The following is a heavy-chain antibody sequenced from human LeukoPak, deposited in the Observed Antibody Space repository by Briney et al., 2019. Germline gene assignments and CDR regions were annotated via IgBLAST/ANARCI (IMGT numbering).Heavy chain of an antibody. Sequence: ASVKVSCKASGYTFTSYYMHWVRQAPGQGLEWMGIINPSGGSTTYAQKFQGRVTMTGDTSTSTVYMELSSLRSEDTAMYYCARPATYYYGMDVWGQGTTVTVSS. J-gene: IGHJ6*02. V-gene: IGHV1-46*01. CDR3: ARPATYYYGMDV. CDR1: GYTFTSYY. CDR2: INPSGGST.